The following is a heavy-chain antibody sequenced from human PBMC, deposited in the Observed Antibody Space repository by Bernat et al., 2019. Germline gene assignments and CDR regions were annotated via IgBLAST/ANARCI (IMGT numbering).Heavy chain of an antibody. V-gene: IGHV3-30*18. Sequence: QVQLVESGGGVVQPGRSLRLSCAASGFTFSSYGMHWVRQAPGKGLEWVAVISYDGSDKYYADSVKGRFTISRDNSKNTLYLQMNSLRAEDTAVYYCAKDGRRFEQQRVNYFDYWGQGTLVTVSS. J-gene: IGHJ4*02. CDR2: ISYDGSDK. CDR1: GFTFSSYG. D-gene: IGHD6-13*01. CDR3: AKDGRRFEQQRVNYFDY.